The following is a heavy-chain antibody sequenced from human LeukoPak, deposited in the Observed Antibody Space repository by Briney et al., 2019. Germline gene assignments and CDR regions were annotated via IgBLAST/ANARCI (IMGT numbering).Heavy chain of an antibody. J-gene: IGHJ3*02. CDR3: ARAGVWDYSDSSGYHNAAFDI. CDR1: GYTFTDYY. Sequence: GASVKVSCKASGYTFTDYYMHWVRQAPGQGLEWMGWINPSGGGTNYAQKFQGRVTVTRDTSISTAYMDLSRLRSDDTAVYYCARAGVWDYSDSSGYHNAAFDIWGQGTMVTVSS. V-gene: IGHV1-2*02. CDR2: INPSGGGT. D-gene: IGHD3-22*01.